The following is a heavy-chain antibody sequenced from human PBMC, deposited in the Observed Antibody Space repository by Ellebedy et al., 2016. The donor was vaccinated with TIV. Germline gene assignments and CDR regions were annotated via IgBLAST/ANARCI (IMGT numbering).Heavy chain of an antibody. D-gene: IGHD6-13*01. J-gene: IGHJ4*02. V-gene: IGHV5-51*01. Sequence: GESLKISCKGSGYSFTSSWVGSVRQLPGKGLEWMGIIYPGDSDTRYSPSFQGQVPISADKSISTAYLQWSSLKASDTAMYYCARKPPGIGAAGHDYWGRGTLVTVSS. CDR2: IYPGDSDT. CDR3: ARKPPGIGAAGHDY. CDR1: GYSFTSSW.